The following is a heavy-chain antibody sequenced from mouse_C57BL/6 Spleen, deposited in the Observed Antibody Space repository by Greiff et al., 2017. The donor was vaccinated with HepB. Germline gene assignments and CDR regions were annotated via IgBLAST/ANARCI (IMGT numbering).Heavy chain of an antibody. D-gene: IGHD2-1*01. CDR1: GYAFSSYW. J-gene: IGHJ4*01. Sequence: QVQLKESGAELVKPGASVKISCKASGYAFSSYWMNWVKQRPGKGLEWIGQIYPGDGDTNYNGKFKGKATLTADKSSSTAYMQLSSLTSEDSAVYFCARGDYGNYEAMDYWGQGTSVTVSS. V-gene: IGHV1-80*01. CDR3: ARGDYGNYEAMDY. CDR2: IYPGDGDT.